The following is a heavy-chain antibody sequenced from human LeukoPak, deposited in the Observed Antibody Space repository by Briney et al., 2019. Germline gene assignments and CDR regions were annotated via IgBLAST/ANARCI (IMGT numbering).Heavy chain of an antibody. CDR3: ARSRHYDFWSGYYLRAYYYYYMDV. D-gene: IGHD3-3*01. CDR2: IIPIFGTA. J-gene: IGHJ6*03. V-gene: IGHV1-69*05. Sequence: ASVKVSCKASGGTFSSYAISWVRQAPGQGLEWMGGIIPIFGTANCAQKFQGRVTITTDESTSTAYMELSSLRSEDTAVYYCARSRHYDFWSGYYLRAYYYYYMDVWGKGTTVTVSS. CDR1: GGTFSSYA.